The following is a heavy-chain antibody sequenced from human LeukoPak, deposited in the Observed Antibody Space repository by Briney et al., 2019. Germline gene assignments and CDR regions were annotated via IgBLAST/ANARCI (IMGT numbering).Heavy chain of an antibody. CDR2: INPNSGGT. V-gene: IGHV1-2*02. CDR3: ARDQRRIVVVPAAMGY. D-gene: IGHD2-2*01. CDR1: GYTFTGYY. Sequence: ASVKVSCKASGYTFTGYYMHWVRQAPGQGLEWMGWINPNSGGTNYAQKFQGRVTMTRDTSISTAYMELSRLRSDDTAVYYCARDQRRIVVVPAAMGYWGQGTLVTVSS. J-gene: IGHJ4*02.